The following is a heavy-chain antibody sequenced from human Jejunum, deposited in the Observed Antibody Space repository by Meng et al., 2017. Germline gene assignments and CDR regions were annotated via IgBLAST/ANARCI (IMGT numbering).Heavy chain of an antibody. Sequence: QVQMKRSAPVRGNPTATLSLTCAISGESVASTGAAWNWIRQSPSRGLEWLGSTYYRSKWYNDYAVSVKGRIAINPDTSKNQFFLQLNSVTPEDTAVYYCARDYGTSRPFEYWGQGILVTVFS. V-gene: IGHV6-1*01. J-gene: IGHJ4*02. CDR1: GESVASTGAA. CDR2: TYYRSKWYN. D-gene: IGHD1/OR15-1a*01. CDR3: ARDYGTSRPFEY.